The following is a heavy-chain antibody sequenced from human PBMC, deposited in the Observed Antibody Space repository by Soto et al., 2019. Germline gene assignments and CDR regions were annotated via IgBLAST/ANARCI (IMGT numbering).Heavy chain of an antibody. CDR1: GVSLTTNNW. D-gene: IGHD2-15*01. J-gene: IGHJ5*01. CDR2: IYQTGNT. Sequence: QVQLQESGPGLVKPSETLSLTCAVSGVSLTTNNWWTWVRQAPGKGLEWVGEIYQTGNTNYNPSLNSRVIASLDKSKNQFFLKLTSVTAADTAIYYGARGGYCSGGRCSGWFDSWGQGTLVTVSS. CDR3: ARGGYCSGGRCSGWFDS. V-gene: IGHV4-4*02.